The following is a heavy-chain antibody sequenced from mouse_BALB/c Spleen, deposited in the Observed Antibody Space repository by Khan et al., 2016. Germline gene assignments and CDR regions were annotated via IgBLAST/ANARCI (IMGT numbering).Heavy chain of an antibody. Sequence: QVQLQQSGAELMKPGASVKISCKATGYTFSSYWIEWVKQRPGHGLEWIGEILPGSGSTNYNEKFRGKATFTADTSSNTAYMQLSSLTSEDSAVPYCARTDRRGYCDYWGQGTTLTVSS. CDR3: ARTDRRGYCDY. CDR1: GYTFSSYW. V-gene: IGHV1-9*01. CDR2: ILPGSGST. J-gene: IGHJ2*01.